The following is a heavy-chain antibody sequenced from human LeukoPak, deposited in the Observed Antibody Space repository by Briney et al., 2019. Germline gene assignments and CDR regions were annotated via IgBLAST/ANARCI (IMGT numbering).Heavy chain of an antibody. D-gene: IGHD3-10*01. V-gene: IGHV4-39*01. J-gene: IGHJ4*02. Sequence: PSETLSLTCTVSGGSITNSDYFWAWLRQPPGKGLEWIATLYFTGTVFHNPSRKRRVPISVDKSKNQCSLKLNSGTAADTAVYYCASEYGSGTWYFDFWGQGSLGTVSS. CDR2: LYFTGTV. CDR1: GGSITNSDYF. CDR3: ASEYGSGTWYFDF.